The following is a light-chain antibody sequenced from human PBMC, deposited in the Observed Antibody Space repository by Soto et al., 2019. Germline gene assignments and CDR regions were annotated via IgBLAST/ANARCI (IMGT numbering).Light chain of an antibody. Sequence: NFMLTQPHSVSESPGKTVTISCTRSSGSIASNFVQWYQQRPGSAPTTVIYEHSQRPSGVPDRFSGSIDSSSNSASLTISGLKTEDEADYYCQSYDNSPQMVFGGGTKLTVL. CDR2: EHS. CDR1: SGSIASNF. V-gene: IGLV6-57*03. CDR3: QSYDNSPQMV. J-gene: IGLJ3*02.